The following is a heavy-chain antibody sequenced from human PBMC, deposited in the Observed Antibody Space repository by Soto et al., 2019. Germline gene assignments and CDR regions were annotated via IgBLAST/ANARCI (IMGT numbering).Heavy chain of an antibody. D-gene: IGHD2-15*01. V-gene: IGHV3-74*01. Sequence: PGGSLRLSCAASGFTFSSYWMDWVRQAPGKGLVWVSRINSDGSSTNYADSVKGRFTISRGNAKNTLYLQMNSLRAEDTAVYYCATQGAATAGWGQGTLVTVSS. CDR2: INSDGSST. CDR1: GFTFSSYW. CDR3: ATQGAATAG. J-gene: IGHJ4*02.